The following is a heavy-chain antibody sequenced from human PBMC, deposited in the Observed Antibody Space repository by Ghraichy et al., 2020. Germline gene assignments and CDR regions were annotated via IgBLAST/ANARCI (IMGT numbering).Heavy chain of an antibody. CDR2: ISYSSNYI. CDR1: GFSLSTYS. Sequence: GGSLRLSCAASGFSLSTYSMNWVRQAPGKGLEWVSFISYSSNYIYYADSVKGRFTISRDNAKNSLYLQMSSLGVEDTAVYYCARAPPNPIAVATYYYYAMDVWGQGTTVTVSS. CDR3: ARAPPNPIAVATYYYYAMDV. V-gene: IGHV3-21*01. D-gene: IGHD6-19*01. J-gene: IGHJ6*02.